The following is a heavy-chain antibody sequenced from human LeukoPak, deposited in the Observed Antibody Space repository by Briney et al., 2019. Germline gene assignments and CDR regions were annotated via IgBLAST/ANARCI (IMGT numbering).Heavy chain of an antibody. CDR2: ISGSGGST. CDR3: AKGDGGDILTGYPQGRDGFDY. D-gene: IGHD3-9*01. J-gene: IGHJ4*02. V-gene: IGHV3-23*01. CDR1: GFTFSSYA. Sequence: GGSLRLSCAASGFTFSSYAMSWVRQAPGKGLEWVSAISGSGGSTYYADSVKGRFTISRDNSKNTLYLQMNSLRAEDTAVYYCAKGDGGDILTGYPQGRDGFDYWGQGTLVTVSS.